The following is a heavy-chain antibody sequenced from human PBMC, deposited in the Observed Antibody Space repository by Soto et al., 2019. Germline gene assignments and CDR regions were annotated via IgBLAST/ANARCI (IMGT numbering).Heavy chain of an antibody. Sequence: EVQLVESGGGLVQPGGSLRLSCAASGFTFSSYCMHWVRQAPGKGLVWVSRINSDGSSTSYADSVKGRFTISRDNAKNTLYLQMNSRSAEDPAVYYCARVPPYYYYGMDVWGQGTTVTVSS. CDR2: INSDGSST. V-gene: IGHV3-74*01. CDR1: GFTFSSYC. CDR3: ARVPPYYYYGMDV. J-gene: IGHJ6*02.